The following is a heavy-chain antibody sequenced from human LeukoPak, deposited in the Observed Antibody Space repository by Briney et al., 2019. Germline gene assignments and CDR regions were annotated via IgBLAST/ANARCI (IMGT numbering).Heavy chain of an antibody. CDR1: GLSLSTSGVG. D-gene: IGHD4-17*01. CDR2: IYSDDDK. CDR3: AHSVGDYGNYGMDV. V-gene: IGHV2-5*02. J-gene: IGHJ6*02. Sequence: GSGPTLVKPTQTLTLTCTFSGLSLSTSGVGVGWIRQPPGKALEWLALIYSDDDKRYSPSLKSRLTITKDTSKNQVVPTMTNMDPVDTATYYGAHSVGDYGNYGMDVWGQGTTVTVSS.